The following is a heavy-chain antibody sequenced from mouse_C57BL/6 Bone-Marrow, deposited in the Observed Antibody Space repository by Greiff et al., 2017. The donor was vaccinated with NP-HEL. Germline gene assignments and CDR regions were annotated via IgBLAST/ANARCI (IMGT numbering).Heavy chain of an antibody. V-gene: IGHV5-6*01. CDR3: ERHYYSNYFDY. J-gene: IGHJ2*01. CDR2: ISSGGSYT. CDR1: GFTFSSYG. D-gene: IGHD2-5*01. Sequence: VQLMESGGDLVKPGGSLKLSCAASGFTFSSYGMSWVRQTPDKRLEWVATISSGGSYTYYPDSVKGRFTISRDNAKNTLYLKMSSLKYEDTAMCDCERHYYSNYFDYWGQGTTVTVSA.